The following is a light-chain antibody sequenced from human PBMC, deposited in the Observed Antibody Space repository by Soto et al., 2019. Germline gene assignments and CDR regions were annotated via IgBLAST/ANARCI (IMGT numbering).Light chain of an antibody. V-gene: IGLV2-14*01. CDR3: CSYLGSSTV. J-gene: IGLJ7*01. CDR1: SSDVGGYNY. Sequence: QSALTQPASVSGSPGQSITISCTGSSSDVGGYNYVSWYQQYPGRSPKLMIFEVSLRPAGVSNRFSGSKSGDTASLTISGLQSEDEAAYYCCSYLGSSTVFGGGTQLTVL. CDR2: EVS.